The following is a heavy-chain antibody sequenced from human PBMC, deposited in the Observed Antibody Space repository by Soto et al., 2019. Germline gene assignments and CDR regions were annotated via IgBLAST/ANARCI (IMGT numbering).Heavy chain of an antibody. V-gene: IGHV3-23*01. CDR1: GVTLSTYS. CDR3: ENDPPQYSSGWYSDY. Sequence: WFLRVSCAASGVTLSTYSIALVRQAPGKGLEWVSSISSRGDTYYADSVKGRFTISRDNSKNTLYLQMNRLRAEDTAVYYCENDPPQYSSGWYSDYWGQGTVVPVSS. CDR2: ISSRGDT. D-gene: IGHD6-19*01. J-gene: IGHJ4*02.